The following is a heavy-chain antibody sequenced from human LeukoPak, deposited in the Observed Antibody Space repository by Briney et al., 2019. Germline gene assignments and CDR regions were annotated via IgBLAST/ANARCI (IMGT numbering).Heavy chain of an antibody. V-gene: IGHV4-39*01. CDR2: IYYSGST. Sequence: SETLSLTCTVPGGSISSSSYYWGWIRQPPGKGLEWIGIIYYSGSTYYNPSLKGRLTISVDTSKNQFSLKLSSVTATDTAVYYCARRGYCSSTSCYEYWFDPWGQGTLVTVSS. D-gene: IGHD2-2*01. CDR3: ARRGYCSSTSCYEYWFDP. CDR1: GGSISSSSYY. J-gene: IGHJ5*02.